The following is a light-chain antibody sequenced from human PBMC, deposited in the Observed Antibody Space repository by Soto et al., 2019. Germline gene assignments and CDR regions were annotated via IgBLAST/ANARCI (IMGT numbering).Light chain of an antibody. V-gene: IGKV3-11*01. CDR2: DAS. CDR1: QSVSSY. CDR3: QQRSTPIT. J-gene: IGKJ5*01. Sequence: EIVLTQSPATLSLSPGERATLSCRASQSVSSYLAWYQQKPGQAPRLLIYDASNRATVIPARFSGSGSGTDFTLTISSLEPEDFAVSYGQQRSTPITFGQGTRLELK.